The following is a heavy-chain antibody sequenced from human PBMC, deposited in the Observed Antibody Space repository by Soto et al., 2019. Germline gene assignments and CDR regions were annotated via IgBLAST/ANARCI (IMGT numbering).Heavy chain of an antibody. J-gene: IGHJ3*02. CDR3: ARGYYYDSSGYYYSCAFDI. V-gene: IGHV1-8*01. Sequence: ASVKVSCKASGYTFTSYDSNWVRQATGQGLEWMGWMNPNSGNTGYAQKFQGRVTMTRNTSISTAYMELSSLRSEDTAVYYCARGYYYDSSGYYYSCAFDIWGQGTMVTVSS. D-gene: IGHD3-22*01. CDR1: GYTFTSYD. CDR2: MNPNSGNT.